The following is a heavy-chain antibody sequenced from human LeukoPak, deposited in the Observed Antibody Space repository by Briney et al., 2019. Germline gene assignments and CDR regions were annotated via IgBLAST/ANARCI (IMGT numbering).Heavy chain of an antibody. Sequence: GGSLRLSCSASGLTFTNAWMNWVRQAPGEGLDWVGRIASKTDGGATDYAAPVKGRFTISRDDSKNTLNLQMNSLNTEDTAVYYCTTGIRGDWGQGTLVTVSS. CDR1: GLTFTNAW. V-gene: IGHV3-15*07. D-gene: IGHD3-10*01. CDR2: IASKTDGGAT. CDR3: TTGIRGD. J-gene: IGHJ4*02.